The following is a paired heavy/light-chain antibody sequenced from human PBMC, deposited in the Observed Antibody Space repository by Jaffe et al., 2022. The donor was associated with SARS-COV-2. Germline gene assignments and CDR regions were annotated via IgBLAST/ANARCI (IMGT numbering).Heavy chain of an antibody. J-gene: IGHJ4*02. CDR2: IYYTGSA. V-gene: IGHV4-61*03. D-gene: IGHD3-22*01. CDR1: GGSVSSGFYY. Sequence: QVQLQESGPGLVKPSETLSLTCTVSGGSVSSGFYYWGWIRQPPGQGLEWIGYIYYTGSANYSPSLKSRVTISVDTSKNSFSLKLSSVTAADTAIYYCARFYYYDSSGDYPCYFDYWGQGTLVTVSS. CDR3: ARFYYYDSSGDYPCYFDY.
Light chain of an antibody. CDR3: SSYTASNNFYV. J-gene: IGLJ1*01. CDR2: EVS. CDR1: SSDIGGYNY. V-gene: IGLV2-8*01. Sequence: QSALTQPPSASGSPGQSVTISCTGSSSDIGGYNYVSWYQHHPGKAPRVMIYEVSKRPSGVPDRFSGSKSGNTASLTVSGLQAEDEADYYCSSYTASNNFYVFGTGTKVTVL.